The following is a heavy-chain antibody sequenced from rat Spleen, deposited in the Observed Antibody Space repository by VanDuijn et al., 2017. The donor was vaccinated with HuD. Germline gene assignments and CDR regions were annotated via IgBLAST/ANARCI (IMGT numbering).Heavy chain of an antibody. V-gene: IGHV2-1*01. D-gene: IGHD1-1*01. Sequence: QVQLKESGPGLVQPSQTLSLTCTVSGFSLISNSLHWVRQPPGKGLEWMGVMWSGGSTDYNSALKSRLSISRDTSKSQVFLKMNSLQTEDTAIYFCTRGPPRDAVEHYYGYYFDYWGQGVMVTVSS. J-gene: IGHJ2*01. CDR3: TRGPPRDAVEHYYGYYFDY. CDR1: GFSLISNS. CDR2: MWSGGST.